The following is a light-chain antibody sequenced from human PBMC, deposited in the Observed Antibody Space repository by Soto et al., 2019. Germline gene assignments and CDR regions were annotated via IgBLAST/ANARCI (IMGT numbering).Light chain of an antibody. CDR1: QRISRY. J-gene: IGKJ4*01. Sequence: DIPMTLTPSSLCASVGDTITITCRASQRISRYLDWSQHRPGKAPKLLIYAASNLQSTVPPRFSGSGSGTYFILTITSLQPEDFATYYCQQSYTTPLSFGGGTKVDI. CDR3: QQSYTTPLS. V-gene: IGKV1-39*01. CDR2: AAS.